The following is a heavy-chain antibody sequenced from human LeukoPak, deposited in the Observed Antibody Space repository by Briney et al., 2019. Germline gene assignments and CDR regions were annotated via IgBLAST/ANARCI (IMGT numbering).Heavy chain of an antibody. J-gene: IGHJ3*02. CDR1: GVTLNNNA. V-gene: IGHV3-23*01. CDR3: VQRRGGFGI. CDR2: ISGIGAST. Sequence: PGGSLRLSCAASGVTLNNNAMSWVRQAPGKGLEWVSAISGIGASTDYADSVKGRFTISGDSSKNMLYLQMNSLRAEDTAVYYCVQRRGGFGIWGQGTMVTVSS. D-gene: IGHD2-15*01.